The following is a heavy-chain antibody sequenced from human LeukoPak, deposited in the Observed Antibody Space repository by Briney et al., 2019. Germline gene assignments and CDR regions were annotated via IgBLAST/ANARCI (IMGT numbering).Heavy chain of an antibody. D-gene: IGHD4-23*01. J-gene: IGHJ4*02. CDR2: VRNDGFDT. CDR3: ARDRGKDYFGD. CDR1: GFTFTNHG. V-gene: IGHV3-33*01. Sequence: GTSLRLSCVTSGFTFTNHGFHWLRQAAGKGLEWVAFVRNDGFDTYHSNSVKGRFSISRDDSRNTVYLQMNSLTAEDTALYYCARDRGKDYFGDWGQGTQVTVSS.